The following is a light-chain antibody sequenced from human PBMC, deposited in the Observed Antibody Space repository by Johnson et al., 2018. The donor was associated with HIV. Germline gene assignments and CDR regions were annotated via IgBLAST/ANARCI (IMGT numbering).Light chain of an antibody. CDR3: GIWDSSLSAYV. J-gene: IGLJ1*01. CDR1: SSNIGNNY. CDR2: DNN. V-gene: IGLV1-51*01. Sequence: QSVLTQPPSVSAAPGQKVTISCSGSSSNIGNNYVSWYQQLPGTAPKLLIYDNNKRPSGIPDRFSGSKSGTSATLGITGLQTGYEADYSCGIWDSSLSAYVFGTGTKVTVL.